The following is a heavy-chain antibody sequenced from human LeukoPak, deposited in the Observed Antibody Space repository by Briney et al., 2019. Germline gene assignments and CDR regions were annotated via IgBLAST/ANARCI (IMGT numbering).Heavy chain of an antibody. CDR2: IIPIFGTA. J-gene: IGHJ6*03. CDR3: ARVRFLEWLFDYYYMDV. D-gene: IGHD3-3*01. CDR1: RGTFSSYA. V-gene: IGHV1-69*01. Sequence: SVKVSCKASRGTFSSYAISWVRQAPGQGLEWMGGIIPIFGTANYAQKFQGRVTITADESTSTAYMELSSLRSEDTAVYYCARVRFLEWLFDYYYMDVWGKGTTVTVSS.